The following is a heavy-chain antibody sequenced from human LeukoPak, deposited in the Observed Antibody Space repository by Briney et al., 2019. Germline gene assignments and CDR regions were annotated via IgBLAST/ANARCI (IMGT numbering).Heavy chain of an antibody. CDR2: ISAYNGNT. Sequence: ASVKVSCKASGYTFTSYGISWVRQAPGQGLEWMGWISAYNGNTNYAQKLQGRVTMTTDTSTSTAYMELRGLRSDDTAVYYCARVPLAPQWLVHPLYYYYYGMDVWGQGTTVTVSS. CDR3: ARVPLAPQWLVHPLYYYYYGMDV. V-gene: IGHV1-18*01. D-gene: IGHD6-19*01. J-gene: IGHJ6*02. CDR1: GYTFTSYG.